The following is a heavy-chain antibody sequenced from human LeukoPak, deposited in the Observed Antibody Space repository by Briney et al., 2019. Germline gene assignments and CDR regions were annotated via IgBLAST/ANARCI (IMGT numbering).Heavy chain of an antibody. CDR2: INHSGST. J-gene: IGHJ4*02. CDR1: GGSFSGYY. Sequence: SETLSLTCAVYGGSFSGYYWSWIRQPPGKGLEWIGEINHSGSTNYNPSLKSRVTISVDTSKNQFSLKLSSVTAAETAVYYCARDPARATRGRDDYCGQGTLVTVSS. CDR3: ARDPARATRGRDDY. V-gene: IGHV4-34*01. D-gene: IGHD3-16*01.